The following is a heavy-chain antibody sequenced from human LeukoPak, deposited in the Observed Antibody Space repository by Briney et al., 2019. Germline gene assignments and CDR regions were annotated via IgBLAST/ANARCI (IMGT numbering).Heavy chain of an antibody. CDR1: GYTFTSYG. CDR2: ISAYNGNT. Sequence: GASVKVSCKASGYTFTSYGISWVRQAPGQGLEWMGWISAYNGNTNYAQKHQGRVTMTADTSTSTAYMEMRSLRSDDTAVYYCAVGIVGAPYDAFDIWGQGTMVTVSS. CDR3: AVGIVGAPYDAFDI. J-gene: IGHJ3*02. V-gene: IGHV1-18*01. D-gene: IGHD1-26*01.